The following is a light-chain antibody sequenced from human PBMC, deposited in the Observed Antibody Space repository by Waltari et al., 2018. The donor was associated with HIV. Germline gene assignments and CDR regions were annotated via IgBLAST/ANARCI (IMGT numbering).Light chain of an antibody. V-gene: IGLV2-14*02. CDR1: TTTHTP. J-gene: IGLJ2*01. Sequence: QSALTQPASVSGSPVKSVTISSTGPTTTHTPASWYQQHPAKAPKLLIFECPYRPSGVSNRFSGSKSGNTASLTISGLQGEDEAHYYCSSYTASGSVIFGGGTNLTVL. CDR2: ECP. CDR3: SSYTASGSVI.